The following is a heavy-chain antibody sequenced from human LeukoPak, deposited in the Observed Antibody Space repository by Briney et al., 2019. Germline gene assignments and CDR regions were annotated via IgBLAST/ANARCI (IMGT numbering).Heavy chain of an antibody. V-gene: IGHV3-13*01. CDR1: GFTLTNYA. D-gene: IGHD5-24*01. CDR2: LGTAGDT. Sequence: GGSLRLSCAASGFTLTNYAMHWVRQRAGEGLEWVSALGTAGDTFYPGSVKGRFTISRDNAKKSLFLQMNSLRAEDTAIYYCARQNTPHGNFDYWGQGTLVTVS. J-gene: IGHJ4*02. CDR3: ARQNTPHGNFDY.